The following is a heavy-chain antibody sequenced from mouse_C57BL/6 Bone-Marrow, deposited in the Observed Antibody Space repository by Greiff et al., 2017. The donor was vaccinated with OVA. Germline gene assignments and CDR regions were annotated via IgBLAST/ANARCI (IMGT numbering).Heavy chain of an antibody. D-gene: IGHD1-1*01. CDR3: ARPRGSSYWYFDV. Sequence: EVHLVESGGGLVKPGGSLKLSCAASGFTFSDHGMHWVRQAPEKGLEWVAYISSGSSTIYYADTVKGRFTISRDNAKNTLFLQMTSLRSEDTAMYYCARPRGSSYWYFDVWGTGTTVTVSS. CDR1: GFTFSDHG. CDR2: ISSGSSTI. V-gene: IGHV5-17*01. J-gene: IGHJ1*03.